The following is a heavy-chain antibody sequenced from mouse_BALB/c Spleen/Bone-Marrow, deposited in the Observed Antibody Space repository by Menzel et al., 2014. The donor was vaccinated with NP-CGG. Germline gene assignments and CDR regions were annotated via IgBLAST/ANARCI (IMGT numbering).Heavy chain of an antibody. Sequence: VQLQQSGAELVKPGASVKLSCTASGFNIKDTYMHWVKQRPEQGLEWIGRIDPANGNTKYDPKFQGKATITADTSSNTAYLQLSSLTSEDTAVYYCAYYDYGWYFDVWGAGTTVTVSS. CDR1: GFNIKDTY. D-gene: IGHD2-4*01. V-gene: IGHV14-3*02. J-gene: IGHJ1*01. CDR3: AYYDYGWYFDV. CDR2: IDPANGNT.